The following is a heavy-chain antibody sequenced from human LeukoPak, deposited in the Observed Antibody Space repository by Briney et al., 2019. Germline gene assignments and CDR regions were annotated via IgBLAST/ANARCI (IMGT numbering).Heavy chain of an antibody. Sequence: PSETLSLTCTVSGGSISSSSYYWGWIRQPPGKGLEWIGSIYYSGSTYYNPSLKSRVTISVDTSKNQFSLKLSSVTAADTAVYYCARGLYQLLNRGAFDIWGQGTMVTVSS. J-gene: IGHJ3*02. D-gene: IGHD2-2*01. V-gene: IGHV4-39*07. CDR2: IYYSGST. CDR1: GGSISSSSYY. CDR3: ARGLYQLLNRGAFDI.